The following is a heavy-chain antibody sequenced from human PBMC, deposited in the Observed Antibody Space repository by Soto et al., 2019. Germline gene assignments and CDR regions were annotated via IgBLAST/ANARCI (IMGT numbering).Heavy chain of an antibody. V-gene: IGHV1-69*01. J-gene: IGHJ6*02. CDR2: IIPIFGTA. CDR1: GGTFSSYA. CDR3: ARPNCSGGGCYSSYYYYGMDV. Sequence: QVQLVQSGAEVKKPGSSVKVSCKASGGTFSSYAISWVRQAPGQGLEWMGGIIPIFGTANYAQKFQGRVTITADESTSTAYMELSSLRSEDTAVYYCARPNCSGGGCYSSYYYYGMDVWGQGTTVTVSS. D-gene: IGHD2-15*01.